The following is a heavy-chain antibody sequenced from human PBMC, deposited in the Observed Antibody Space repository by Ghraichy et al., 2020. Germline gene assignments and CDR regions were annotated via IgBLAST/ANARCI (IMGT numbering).Heavy chain of an antibody. Sequence: GGSLRLSCAASGFTFSSYSMNWVRQAPGKGLEWVSSISSSSSYIYYADSVKGRFTISRDNAKNSLYLQMNSLRAEDTAVYYCASRSRFAFSGDYDYWGQGTLVTVSS. D-gene: IGHD2/OR15-2a*01. CDR2: ISSSSSYI. CDR3: ASRSRFAFSGDYDY. J-gene: IGHJ4*02. V-gene: IGHV3-21*01. CDR1: GFTFSSYS.